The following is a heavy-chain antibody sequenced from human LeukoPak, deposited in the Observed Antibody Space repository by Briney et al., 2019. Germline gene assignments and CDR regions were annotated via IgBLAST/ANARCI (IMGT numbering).Heavy chain of an antibody. CDR2: IYSGGST. D-gene: IGHD5-18*01. CDR1: GFTVSSNY. J-gene: IGHJ4*02. V-gene: IGHV3-53*01. Sequence: GGSLRLSCAASGFTVSSNYMSWVRQAPGKGLEWVSVIYSGGSTYYADSVKGRFTISRGNSKNTLYLQMNSLRAEDTAVYYCAKVAGYSYGFIDYWGQGTLVTVSS. CDR3: AKVAGYSYGFIDY.